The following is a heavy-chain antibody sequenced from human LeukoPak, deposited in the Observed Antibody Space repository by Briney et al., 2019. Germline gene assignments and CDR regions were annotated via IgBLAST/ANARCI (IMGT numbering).Heavy chain of an antibody. CDR2: INPNSGGT. CDR3: ARDPLTIFGVVIIPDAFDI. D-gene: IGHD3-3*01. Sequence: ASVKVSCKASGYTFTGYYMHWVRQAPGQGLEWMGWINPNSGGTNYAQKFQGRVTMTRDTSISTAYMELSRLRSDDTAVYYCARDPLTIFGVVIIPDAFDIWGQGTMVTVSS. V-gene: IGHV1-2*02. J-gene: IGHJ3*02. CDR1: GYTFTGYY.